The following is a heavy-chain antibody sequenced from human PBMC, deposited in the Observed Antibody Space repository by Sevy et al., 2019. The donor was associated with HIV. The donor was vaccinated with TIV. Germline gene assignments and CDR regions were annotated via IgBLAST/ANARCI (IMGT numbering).Heavy chain of an antibody. CDR2: VTPNSGAT. D-gene: IGHD6-19*01. CDR3: AGQSLGWYNWFDP. J-gene: IGHJ5*02. V-gene: IGHV1-2*06. CDR1: GYNFY. Sequence: ASVKVSCKASGYNFYIHWVRQAPGQGLEWMGRVTPNSGATTYAQRFQGRVAMTMDTSISTAYMELSGLKSDETAIYYCAGQSLGWYNWFDPWGQGTLVTVS.